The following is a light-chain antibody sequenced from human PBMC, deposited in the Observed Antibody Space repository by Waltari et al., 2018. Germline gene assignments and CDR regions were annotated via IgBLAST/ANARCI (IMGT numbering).Light chain of an antibody. Sequence: EIVLTQSPGTLSLSLGESATLSCRTSQNVTRALAWYQQKPGQAPRLLIYGASNRATGIPDRFSGSGSGTDFSLTISSLEPEDFAVYYCQHYLRLPVTFGQGTKVEVK. CDR2: GAS. J-gene: IGKJ1*01. CDR3: QHYLRLPVT. V-gene: IGKV3-20*01. CDR1: QNVTRA.